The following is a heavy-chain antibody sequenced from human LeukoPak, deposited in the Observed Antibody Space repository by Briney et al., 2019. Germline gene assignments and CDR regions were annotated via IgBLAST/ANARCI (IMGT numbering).Heavy chain of an antibody. CDR2: INHSGST. CDR3: ARGAAGTVPFDY. Sequence: SETLSLTCAVYGGSFSGYYWYWIRQPPGKGLEWIGEINHSGSTNYNPSLKSRVTISLDTSKNQFSLKLSSVTAADTAVYYCARGAAGTVPFDYWGQGTLVTVSS. CDR1: GGSFSGYY. J-gene: IGHJ4*02. V-gene: IGHV4-34*01. D-gene: IGHD6-13*01.